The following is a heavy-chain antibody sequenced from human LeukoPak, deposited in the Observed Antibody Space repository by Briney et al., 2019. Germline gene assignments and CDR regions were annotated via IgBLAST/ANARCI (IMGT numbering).Heavy chain of an antibody. D-gene: IGHD6-13*01. J-gene: IGHJ3*02. V-gene: IGHV3-23*01. CDR1: GFTLSSYA. Sequence: PGGSLRLSCVASGFTLSSYAMSWVRQAPGKGLEWVSGISASGGSTYYADSVKGRFTISRDNSKNTLYLQMNSLRAEDTAVYYCAKDFSSSWYGAFDIWGQGTMVTVSS. CDR2: ISASGGST. CDR3: AKDFSSSWYGAFDI.